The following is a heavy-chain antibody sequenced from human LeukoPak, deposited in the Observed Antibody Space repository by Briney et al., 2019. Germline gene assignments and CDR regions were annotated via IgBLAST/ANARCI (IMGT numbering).Heavy chain of an antibody. CDR1: GGSFSSYY. CDR2: IYHSGST. J-gene: IGHJ4*02. D-gene: IGHD6-19*01. CDR3: ARGSGWYYY. V-gene: IGHV4-59*01. Sequence: SETLSLTCAVYGGSFSSYYWSWIRQPPGKGLEWIGYIYHSGSTDYNPPLKSRVTISVDTSKNQVSLKLSSVTAADTAVYYCARGSGWYYYWGQGTLVTVSS.